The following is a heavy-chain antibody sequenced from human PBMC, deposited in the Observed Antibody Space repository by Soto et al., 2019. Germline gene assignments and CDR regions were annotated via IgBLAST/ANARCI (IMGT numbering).Heavy chain of an antibody. J-gene: IGHJ4*02. D-gene: IGHD2-21*01. Sequence: EVQLVESGGGLVKPGGSLRLSCAASGFTFSSYSMNWVRQAPGKGLEWVSSISSSSSYIYYADSVKGRFTISRDNAKNSXXLQMNSLRAEDTAVYYCARDERRPSGDSSSGPIDFWGQGTLVTVSS. CDR3: ARDERRPSGDSSSGPIDF. V-gene: IGHV3-21*01. CDR2: ISSSSSYI. CDR1: GFTFSSYS.